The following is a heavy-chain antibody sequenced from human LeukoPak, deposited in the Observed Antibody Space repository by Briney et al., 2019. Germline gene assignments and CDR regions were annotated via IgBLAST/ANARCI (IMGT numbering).Heavy chain of an antibody. CDR3: ERSPRTSGYPKD. J-gene: IGHJ4*02. D-gene: IGHD3-22*01. V-gene: IGHV4-38-2*02. CDR2: IYHSGST. Sequence: SETLSLTCTVSGYSISSGYYWGWIRQPPGKGLEWIGSIYHSGSTYYNPSLKSRVTISVDTSKNQFSLKLSSVTAADTAVYYCERSPRTSGYPKDWGQGTLVTVSS. CDR1: GYSISSGYY.